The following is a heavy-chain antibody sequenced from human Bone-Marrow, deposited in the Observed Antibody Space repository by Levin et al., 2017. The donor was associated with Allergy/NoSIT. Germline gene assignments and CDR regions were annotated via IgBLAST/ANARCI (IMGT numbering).Heavy chain of an antibody. Sequence: ASVKVSCKASGNTFTNYGITWVRQAPGQGLEWMGWISAYRGNTNYAQKLQGRVTLTTDTTTSTVYMELRSLRSDDTAMYYFTISVGTDYFKQWGQGTLVTVSS. CDR1: GNTFTNYG. V-gene: IGHV1-18*01. J-gene: IGHJ1*01. CDR3: TISVGTDYFKQ. D-gene: IGHD1-26*01. CDR2: ISAYRGNT.